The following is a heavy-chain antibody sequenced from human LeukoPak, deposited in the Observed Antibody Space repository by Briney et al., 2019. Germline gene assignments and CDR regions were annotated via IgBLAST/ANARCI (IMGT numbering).Heavy chain of an antibody. V-gene: IGHV6-1*01. J-gene: IGHJ4*02. CDR2: TYYRSRWY. CDR3: AREWGPTTVYDE. CDR1: GDSFSNSISP. Sequence: SQTLSHTFAISGDSFSNSISPSNWLRQSPSRGLEWLGRTYYRSRWYRITINPDTSKNQFSLKLNSVTPEDTAVFYCAREWGPTTVYDEWGQGTLVTVSS. D-gene: IGHD7-27*01.